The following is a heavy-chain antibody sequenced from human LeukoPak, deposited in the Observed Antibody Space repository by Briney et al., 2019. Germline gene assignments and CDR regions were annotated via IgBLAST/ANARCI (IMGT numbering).Heavy chain of an antibody. CDR1: GYTLTGHY. CDR2: IIPIFVTP. V-gene: IGHV1-69*05. D-gene: IGHD3-10*01. J-gene: IGHJ4*02. CDR3: AISGYGSLGGLDY. Sequence: SLKVSCKASGYTLTGHYLHSVPQAPGQGLEWMGRIIPIFVTPNYAQKFQGRVPTPTDEPTSTAYIELSTLGSEEPAVYYCAISGYGSLGGLDYWGQGTLVTVSS.